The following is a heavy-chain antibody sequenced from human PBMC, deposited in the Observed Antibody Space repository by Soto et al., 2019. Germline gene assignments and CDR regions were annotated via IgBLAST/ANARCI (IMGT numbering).Heavy chain of an antibody. J-gene: IGHJ3*01. CDR1: GYSLTELS. D-gene: IGHD5-18*01. Sequence: ASVKVSGKVAGYSLTELSIHWVRQAPGEGLEWTGGYDREKGETIYEQKLRCRVSMTEVTPENISYMQLRSLRSEDTAVYYCAVEVGCRSQCERWGQGTMVNV. V-gene: IGHV1-24*01. CDR3: AVEVGCRSQCER. CDR2: YDREKGET.